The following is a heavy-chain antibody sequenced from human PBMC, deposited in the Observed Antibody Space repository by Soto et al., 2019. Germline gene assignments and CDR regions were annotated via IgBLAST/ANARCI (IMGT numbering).Heavy chain of an antibody. D-gene: IGHD3-3*01. Sequence: GESLKISCKGSGYSFTSYWIGWVRQMPGKGLEWMGIIYPGDSDTRYSPSFQGQVTISADKSISTAYLQWSSLKASDTAMYYCASGRIDFWSGYRPLGYYGMDVWGQGTTVTVSS. CDR1: GYSFTSYW. CDR2: IYPGDSDT. CDR3: ASGRIDFWSGYRPLGYYGMDV. J-gene: IGHJ6*02. V-gene: IGHV5-51*01.